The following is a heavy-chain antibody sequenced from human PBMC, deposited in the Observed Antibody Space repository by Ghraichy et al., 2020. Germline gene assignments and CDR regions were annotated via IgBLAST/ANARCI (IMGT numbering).Heavy chain of an antibody. V-gene: IGHV3-11*06. Sequence: GGSRRLSCAASGFRFIDYYMSWIRQVPGKGLEWVSYITASGAYTDYADSVKGRFTISRDNSKNSLYLHMSSLRAEDTAVYYCATTVTIVNSYYFDNWGQGTLVTVSS. J-gene: IGHJ4*02. D-gene: IGHD4-17*01. CDR3: ATTVTIVNSYYFDN. CDR1: GFRFIDYY. CDR2: ITASGAYT.